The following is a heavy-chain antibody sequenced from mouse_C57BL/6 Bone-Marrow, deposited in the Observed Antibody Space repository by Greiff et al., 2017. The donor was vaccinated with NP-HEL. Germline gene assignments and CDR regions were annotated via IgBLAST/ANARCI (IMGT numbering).Heavy chain of an antibody. D-gene: IGHD1-1*01. CDR3: ARETTVVATDYFDY. CDR2: ISYDGSN. V-gene: IGHV3-6*01. J-gene: IGHJ2*01. Sequence: DVKLVESGPGLVKPSQSLSLTCSVTGYSITSGYYWNWIRQFPGNKLEWMGYISYDGSNNYNPSLKNRISITRDTSKNQFFLKLNAVTTEDTATYYCARETTVVATDYFDYWGQGTTLTVSS. CDR1: GYSITSGYY.